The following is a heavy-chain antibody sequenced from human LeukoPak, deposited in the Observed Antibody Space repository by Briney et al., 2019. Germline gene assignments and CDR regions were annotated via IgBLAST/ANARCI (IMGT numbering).Heavy chain of an antibody. CDR1: GYTFTSYD. V-gene: IGHV1-8*01. CDR2: MNPNSGNT. CDR3: ARRYYYYDSSGYYYPDGYNY. J-gene: IGHJ4*02. Sequence: ASVKVSCKASGYTFTSYDINWVRQATGQGLEWMGWMNPNSGNTGYAQKFQGRVTMTRNTSISTAYMELSSLRSEDTAVYYCARRYYYYDSSGYYYPDGYNYWGQGTLGTVSS. D-gene: IGHD3-22*01.